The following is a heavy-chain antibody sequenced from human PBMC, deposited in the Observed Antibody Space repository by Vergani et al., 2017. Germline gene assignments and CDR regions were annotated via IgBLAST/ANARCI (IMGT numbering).Heavy chain of an antibody. V-gene: IGHV1-69*04. CDR1: GYTFTSYG. Sequence: QVQLVQSGAGVKKPGASVKVSCKASGYTFTSYGISWVRQAPGQGLEWMGRIIPILGIANYAQKFQGRVTITADKSTSTAYLELSSLRSEDTAVYYCASNPRLGGKPVHWGQGTLVTVSS. CDR3: ASNPRLGGKPVH. J-gene: IGHJ4*02. CDR2: IIPILGIA. D-gene: IGHD4-23*01.